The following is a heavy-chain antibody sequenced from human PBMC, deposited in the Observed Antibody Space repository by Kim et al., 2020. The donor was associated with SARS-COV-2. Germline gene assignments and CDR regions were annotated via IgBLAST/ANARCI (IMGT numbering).Heavy chain of an antibody. J-gene: IGHJ4*02. CDR3: ARGKSRLPLEK. V-gene: IGHV1-18*04. CDR2: ISVYSGDS. CDR1: GYTFTSYG. D-gene: IGHD2-21*02. Sequence: ASVKVSCKASGYTFTSYGISWVRQAPGQGLEWMGGISVYSGDSNYAQKFQGRVTMTRDTSTSTSYMELRSLRSDDTAVYYCARGKSRLPLEKWGQGTLVTVSS.